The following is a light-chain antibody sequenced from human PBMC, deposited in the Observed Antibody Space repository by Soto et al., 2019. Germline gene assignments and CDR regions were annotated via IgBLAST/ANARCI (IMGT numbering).Light chain of an antibody. CDR1: QNVRFY. V-gene: IGKV3-11*01. Sequence: EIVLTQSPATQSLSPGERATLSCRASQNVRFYLAWYQQKPGQTPRLLIYDASKRASGIPARFSGSGSGTDFTLTISSLEPEDFAVYYCQQRTNWSWTFGRGTKVEVK. J-gene: IGKJ1*01. CDR2: DAS. CDR3: QQRTNWSWT.